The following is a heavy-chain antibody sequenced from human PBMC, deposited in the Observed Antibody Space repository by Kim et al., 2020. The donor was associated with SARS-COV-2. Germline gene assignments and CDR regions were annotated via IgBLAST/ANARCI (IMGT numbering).Heavy chain of an antibody. CDR2: IWYDGSNK. J-gene: IGHJ4*02. CDR1: GFTFSSYG. V-gene: IGHV3-33*08. CDR3: ASFSSGNDPPSI. Sequence: GGSLRLSCAASGFTFSSYGMHWVRRAPGKGLEWVVVIWYDGSNKYYADSVKGRFTISRDNSKNTLYLQMNSLRAEDTAVYYCASFSSGNDPPSIGGQGTLVTVSS. D-gene: IGHD1-1*01.